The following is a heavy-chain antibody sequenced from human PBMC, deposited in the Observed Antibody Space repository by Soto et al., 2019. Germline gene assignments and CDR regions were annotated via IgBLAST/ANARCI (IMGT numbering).Heavy chain of an antibody. CDR3: ARVWYDGNAGAFDV. CDR1: GYNFILHG. Sequence: QVQLVQSGGEVKKAGASVKVSCKASGYNFILHGISWVRQAPGQGLEWKGWISAYNGNTNYAQKFQGRVTMTTDTSTSTVYMELRSLRSDDTAMYYCARVWYDGNAGAFDVWGQGTMVTVSS. V-gene: IGHV1-18*01. CDR2: ISAYNGNT. D-gene: IGHD3-10*01. J-gene: IGHJ3*01.